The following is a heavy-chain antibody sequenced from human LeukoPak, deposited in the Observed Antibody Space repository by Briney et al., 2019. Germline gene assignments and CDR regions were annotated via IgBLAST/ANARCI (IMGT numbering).Heavy chain of an antibody. CDR3: ATVKGGSWYLDY. Sequence: ASVKVSCKTSGYTFTRDGISWVRQAPGKGLEWMGGFDPEDGETIYAQKFQGRVTMTEDTSTDTAYMELSSLRSEDTAVYYCATVKGGSWYLDYWGQGTLVTVSS. CDR1: GYTFTRDG. D-gene: IGHD6-13*01. CDR2: FDPEDGET. J-gene: IGHJ4*02. V-gene: IGHV1-24*01.